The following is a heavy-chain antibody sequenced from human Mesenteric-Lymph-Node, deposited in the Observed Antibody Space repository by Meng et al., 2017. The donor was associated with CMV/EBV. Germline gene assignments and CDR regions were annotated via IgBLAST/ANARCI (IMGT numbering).Heavy chain of an antibody. CDR1: GITVSSYA. Sequence: SGITVSSYAMTWVSQAPGKGLEWVSGSSGSSGSTYYADSVKGRFTISRDNSKNMLYLQMNNLRVEDTAVYYCAKDANSGMVPWYYFDQWGQGTLVTVSS. D-gene: IGHD4/OR15-4a*01. CDR3: AKDANSGMVPWYYFDQ. V-gene: IGHV3-23*01. CDR2: SSGSSGST. J-gene: IGHJ4*02.